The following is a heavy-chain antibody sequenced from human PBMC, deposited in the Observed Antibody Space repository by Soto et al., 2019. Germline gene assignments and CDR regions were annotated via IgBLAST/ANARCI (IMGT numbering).Heavy chain of an antibody. J-gene: IGHJ6*02. CDR3: ASDCSSTSCYAASSYYYGMDV. CDR1: GYSFTSYW. D-gene: IGHD2-2*01. Sequence: GESLKISCKGSGYSFTSYWISWVRQMPGKGLEWMGRIDPSDSYTNYSPSFQGHVTISADKSISTAYLQWSSLKASDTAMYYCASDCSSTSCYAASSYYYGMDVWGQGTTVTVSS. V-gene: IGHV5-10-1*01. CDR2: IDPSDSYT.